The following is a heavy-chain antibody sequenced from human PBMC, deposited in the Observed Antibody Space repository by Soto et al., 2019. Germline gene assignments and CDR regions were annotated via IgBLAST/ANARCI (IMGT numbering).Heavy chain of an antibody. CDR2: VSSGGGAT. D-gene: IGHD3-10*01. J-gene: IGHJ4*02. V-gene: IGHV3-23*04. CDR3: ARDRLGFGDLDS. Sequence: EVHLAESGGRLVQQGGSLRLSCAASGFTFNNHAMTWVRQAPGKGLEWVATVSSGGGATYYADSVKGRFTVSRANSKNKVTLPMDSLRADDTARYYCARDRLGFGDLDSWGPGTLLTVSS. CDR1: GFTFNNHA.